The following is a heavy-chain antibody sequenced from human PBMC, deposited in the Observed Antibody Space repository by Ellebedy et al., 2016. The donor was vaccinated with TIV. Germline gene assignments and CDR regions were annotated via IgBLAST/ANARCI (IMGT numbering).Heavy chain of an antibody. Sequence: SETLSLTXTVSGGSMSDYYWSWIRQPPGQGLEWIGYIYYSGTANYIPSLKSRVTMSADTSKNQFSLKVSAVTAADTAVYYCAVLPVDRGVIDFWGRGTLVTVSS. CDR3: AVLPVDRGVIDF. J-gene: IGHJ4*02. CDR1: GGSMSDYY. CDR2: IYYSGTA. V-gene: IGHV4-59*01. D-gene: IGHD3-10*01.